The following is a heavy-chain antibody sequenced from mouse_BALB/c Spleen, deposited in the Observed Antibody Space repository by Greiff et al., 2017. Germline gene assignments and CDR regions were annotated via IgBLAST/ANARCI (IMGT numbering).Heavy chain of an antibody. CDR1: GFTFSSYY. CDR3: ASRRSGCDARDT. Sequence: EVQVVESGGGLVKLGGSLKLSCAASGFTFSSYYMSWVRQTPEKRLELVAAINSNGGSTYYPDTVKGRFTISRDKAKNTLYLQMSSMKTGDTALYYCASRRSGCDARDTGGQGTTGTGS. CDR2: INSNGGST. J-gene: IGHJ4*01. D-gene: IGHD3-1*01. V-gene: IGHV5-6-2*01.